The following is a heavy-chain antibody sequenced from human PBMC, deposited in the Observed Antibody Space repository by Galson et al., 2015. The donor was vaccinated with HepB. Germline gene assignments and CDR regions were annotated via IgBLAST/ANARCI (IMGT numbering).Heavy chain of an antibody. Sequence: SLRLSCAASGFTFSSYAMHWVRQAPGKGLEWVAVISYDGSNKYYADSVKGRFTISRDNSKNTLYLQMNSLRAEDTAVYYCARGVGGVTMVRGVIWSWGQGTLVTVSS. V-gene: IGHV3-30-3*01. CDR2: ISYDGSNK. CDR3: ARGVGGVTMVRGVIWS. D-gene: IGHD3-10*01. J-gene: IGHJ4*02. CDR1: GFTFSSYA.